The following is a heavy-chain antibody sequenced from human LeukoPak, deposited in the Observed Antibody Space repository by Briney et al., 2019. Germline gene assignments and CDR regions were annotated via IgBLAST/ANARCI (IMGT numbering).Heavy chain of an antibody. CDR2: ISGSGGNT. CDR3: AKERGPYGSGSYLDH. V-gene: IGHV3-23*01. CDR1: GFTFSSYA. J-gene: IGHJ4*02. Sequence: GGSLRLSCATSGFTFSSYAMSWVRQAPGKGLEWVSSISGSGGNTYYADSVKGRFTISRDYSKNTLYLQMNSLRAEDTAVYYCAKERGPYGSGSYLDHWGQGTLVTVSS. D-gene: IGHD3-10*01.